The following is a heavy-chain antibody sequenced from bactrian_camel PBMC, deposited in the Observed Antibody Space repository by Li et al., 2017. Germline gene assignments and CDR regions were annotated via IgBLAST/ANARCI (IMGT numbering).Heavy chain of an antibody. Sequence: VQLVESGGGLVQAGGSLRLSCTVSGYATKTHCYAYFRRPPAKEREGIAAIHTERDDTWYADSVKGRFTISRDGAQRTIHLQMNRLEPEDTAIYYCAADLQWCRSGYFDPYARLGYRGQGTQVTVS. V-gene: IGHV3S1*01. CDR1: GYATKTHC. D-gene: IGHD2*01. J-gene: IGHJ4*01. CDR2: IHTERDDT. CDR3: AADLQWCRSGYFDPYARLGY.